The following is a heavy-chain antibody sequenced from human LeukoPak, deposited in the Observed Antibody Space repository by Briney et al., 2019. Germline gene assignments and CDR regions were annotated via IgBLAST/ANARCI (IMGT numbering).Heavy chain of an antibody. J-gene: IGHJ6*02. D-gene: IGHD2-2*01. CDR3: ARGRCSSTSCYYYYGMDV. V-gene: IGHV4-4*02. CDR1: GDSISSNSW. CDR2: IYHSGST. Sequence: SGTLSLTCAVSGDSISSNSWWSWVRLPPGKGLEWIGEIYHSGSTYYNPSLKSRVTISVDRSKNQFSLKLSSVTAADTAVYYCARGRCSSTSCYYYYGMDVWGQGTTVTVSS.